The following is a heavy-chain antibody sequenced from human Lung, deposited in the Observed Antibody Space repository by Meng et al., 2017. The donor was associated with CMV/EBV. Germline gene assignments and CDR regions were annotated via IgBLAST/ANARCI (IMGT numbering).Heavy chain of an antibody. V-gene: IGHV1-2*02. CDR2: INPNSGGT. CDR3: ARDFFGELLGWFDP. Sequence: ASXXDTXKASGYTFIGYYMHWVRQAPGQGLEWMGWINPNSGGTNYAQKFQGRVTMTRDTSISTAYMALSRLRSDDTAVYYCARDFFGELLGWFDPWGQGTXVTGAS. D-gene: IGHD1-26*01. CDR1: GYTFIGYY. J-gene: IGHJ5*02.